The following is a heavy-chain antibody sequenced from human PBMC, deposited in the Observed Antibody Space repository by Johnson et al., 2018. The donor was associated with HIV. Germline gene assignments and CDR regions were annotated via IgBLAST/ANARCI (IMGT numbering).Heavy chain of an antibody. D-gene: IGHD4-17*01. CDR2: ISGSGTST. J-gene: IGHJ3*02. CDR1: GFSFSDHF. Sequence: VQLVESGGGLVQPGGSLRLSCVGSGFSFSDHFMDWVRQAPGKGLEWASGISGSGTSTYYADSVKGRFTISRDNSKDTLFLHMNSLRAEDTAVYYCARDRPYFYGDYSAFDIWGQGTMVTVSS. CDR3: ARDRPYFYGDYSAFDI. V-gene: IGHV3-23*04.